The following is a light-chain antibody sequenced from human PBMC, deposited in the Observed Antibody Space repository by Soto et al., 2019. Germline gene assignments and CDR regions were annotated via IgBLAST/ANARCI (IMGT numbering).Light chain of an antibody. Sequence: EIVMTQSPATLSVSPGERATLSCRASQSVSSNLAWYQQKPGQPPNLLIYWASTRESGVPDRFSGSGSGTDFTLTIRSLQAEDVAVYYCQQYYSTPLTFGGGTKVEIK. CDR2: WAS. V-gene: IGKV4-1*01. CDR3: QQYYSTPLT. J-gene: IGKJ4*01. CDR1: QSVSSN.